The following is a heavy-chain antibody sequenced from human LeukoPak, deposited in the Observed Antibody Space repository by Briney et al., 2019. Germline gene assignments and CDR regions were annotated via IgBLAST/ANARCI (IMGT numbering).Heavy chain of an antibody. Sequence: SETLSLTCAVYGGSFSGYSWSWIRQPPGKGLEWIGEIDHSGSTNYNPSLKSRVTISVDTSKNQFSLKLISVTAADTAVYYCARVKETTTTFHYFDYYMDVWGKGTTVTVSS. D-gene: IGHD5-24*01. CDR3: ARVKETTTTFHYFDYYMDV. V-gene: IGHV4-34*01. CDR2: IDHSGST. CDR1: GGSFSGYS. J-gene: IGHJ6*03.